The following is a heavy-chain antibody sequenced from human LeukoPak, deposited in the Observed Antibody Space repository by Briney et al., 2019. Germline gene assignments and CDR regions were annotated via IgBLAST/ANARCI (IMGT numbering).Heavy chain of an antibody. D-gene: IGHD6-13*01. CDR2: ISSSSSYI. CDR3: ARDPSRGQQLHFDY. Sequence: GGSLRLSCAASGFTFSSYSMNWVRQAPGKGLEWVSSISSSSSYIYYADSVKGRFTISRDNAKNSLYLQMNSLRAEDTAVYYCARDPSRGQQLHFDYWGQGTLVTVSS. J-gene: IGHJ4*02. CDR1: GFTFSSYS. V-gene: IGHV3-21*01.